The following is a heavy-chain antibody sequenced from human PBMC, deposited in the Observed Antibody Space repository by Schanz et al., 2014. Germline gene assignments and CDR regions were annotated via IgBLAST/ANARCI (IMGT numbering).Heavy chain of an antibody. D-gene: IGHD1-1*01. Sequence: VQLVESGGGLVKPGGSLRLSCAASGFTFSDYYMSWIRQAPGKGLEWVANIKQDGSEKYYVDSVKGRFTISRDNAKNSLYLQMNSLTAEDTAVFYCARDGAELYYFDDWGQGTLVTDSS. CDR1: GFTFSDYY. J-gene: IGHJ4*02. CDR2: IKQDGSEK. CDR3: ARDGAELYYFDD. V-gene: IGHV3-7*01.